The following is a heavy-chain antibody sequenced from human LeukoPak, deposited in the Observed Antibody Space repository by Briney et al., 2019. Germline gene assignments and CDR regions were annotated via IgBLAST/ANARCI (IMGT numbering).Heavy chain of an antibody. Sequence: GGSLKLSCAASGFAFRTYSMHWVRQAPGKGLEWLAVITYDGKVQHYTDSVKGRFTISRDNAKNSLYLQMNSLRAEDTAVYYCARERSTMVRGVIINYFDYWGQGTLVTVSS. V-gene: IGHV3-30*04. CDR2: ITYDGKVQ. D-gene: IGHD3-10*01. CDR3: ARERSTMVRGVIINYFDY. J-gene: IGHJ4*02. CDR1: GFAFRTYS.